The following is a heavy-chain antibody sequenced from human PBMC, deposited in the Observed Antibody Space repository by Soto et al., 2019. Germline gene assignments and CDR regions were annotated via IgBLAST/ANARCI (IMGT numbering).Heavy chain of an antibody. V-gene: IGHV4-39*01. J-gene: IGHJ4*02. Sequence: SETLSLTCTVSGGSISSSSYYWGWIRQPPGKGLEWIGSIYYSGSTYYNPSLKSRVTISVDTSKNQFSLKLSSVTAADTAVYYCARLSIVATSYVDYWGQGTLVTVSS. D-gene: IGHD5-12*01. CDR1: GGSISSSSYY. CDR2: IYYSGST. CDR3: ARLSIVATSYVDY.